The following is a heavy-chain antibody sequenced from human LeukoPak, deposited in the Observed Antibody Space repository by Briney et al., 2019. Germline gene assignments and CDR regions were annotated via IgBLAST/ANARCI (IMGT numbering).Heavy chain of an antibody. CDR1: GFTFSSYW. CDR2: IKKDGSEK. CDR3: AKCMDILTGYLWSLDY. Sequence: GGSLRLSCAASGFTFSSYWMSWVRQAPGKGLEWVANIKKDGSEKYYVDSVKGRFTISRDNAKTSLYLQMNSLRAEDTAVYYCAKCMDILTGYLWSLDYWGQGTLVTVSS. J-gene: IGHJ4*02. V-gene: IGHV3-7*01. D-gene: IGHD3-9*01.